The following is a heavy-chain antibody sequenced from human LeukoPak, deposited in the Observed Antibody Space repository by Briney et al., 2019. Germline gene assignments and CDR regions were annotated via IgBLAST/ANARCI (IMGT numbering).Heavy chain of an antibody. CDR3: AKEAYYYDSSGYSVAAEYFQH. D-gene: IGHD3-22*01. Sequence: ASVKVSCKASGYTFTGYYMHWVQQAPGQGLEWMGWINPNSGGTNYAQKFQGRVTMTRDTSISTAYMELSRLRSDDTAVYYCAKEAYYYDSSGYSVAAEYFQHWGQGTLVTVSS. J-gene: IGHJ1*01. CDR2: INPNSGGT. CDR1: GYTFTGYY. V-gene: IGHV1-2*02.